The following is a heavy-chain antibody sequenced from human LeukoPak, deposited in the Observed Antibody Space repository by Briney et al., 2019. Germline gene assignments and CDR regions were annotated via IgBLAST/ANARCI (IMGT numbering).Heavy chain of an antibody. D-gene: IGHD3-16*02. V-gene: IGHV3-48*03. Sequence: PGGSLRLSCAASGFTFSSYEMNWVRQAPGKGLEWVSYISSSGSTIYYADSVKGRFTISRDNAKNSLYLQMNSLRAEDTAVYYCARSRVRGLSTHSGLDYWGQGTLVTVSS. CDR3: ARSRVRGLSTHSGLDY. CDR1: GFTFSSYE. CDR2: ISSSGSTI. J-gene: IGHJ4*02.